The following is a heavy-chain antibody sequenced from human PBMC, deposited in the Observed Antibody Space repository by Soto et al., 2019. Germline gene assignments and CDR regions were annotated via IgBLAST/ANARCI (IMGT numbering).Heavy chain of an antibody. D-gene: IGHD4-17*01. CDR1: GGSISSSSYY. J-gene: IGHJ5*02. CDR3: AIHPYYGDYVPWFDP. Sequence: QLQLQESGPGLVKPSETLSLTCTVSGGSISSSSYYWGWIRQPPGKGLEWIGSIYYSGSTYYNPSLKSRVTISVDTSKNQFSLKLSSVTAADTAVYYCAIHPYYGDYVPWFDPWGQGTLVTVSS. V-gene: IGHV4-39*01. CDR2: IYYSGST.